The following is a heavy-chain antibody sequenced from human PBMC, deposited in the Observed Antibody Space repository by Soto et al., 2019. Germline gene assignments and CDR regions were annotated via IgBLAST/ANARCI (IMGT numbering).Heavy chain of an antibody. D-gene: IGHD4-17*01. V-gene: IGHV3-23*01. Sequence: EVQLLESGGNLVQPGGSLRLSCEASGFTFSSYAMSWVRQAPGKGLEWVSSISAGGGGTYYADSVKGRFTISRDNSKNTLYLQMNSLRDEETDLYYCAKGGLRTGCDYWGQETLVTVSS. CDR3: AKGGLRTGCDY. J-gene: IGHJ4*02. CDR2: ISAGGGGT. CDR1: GFTFSSYA.